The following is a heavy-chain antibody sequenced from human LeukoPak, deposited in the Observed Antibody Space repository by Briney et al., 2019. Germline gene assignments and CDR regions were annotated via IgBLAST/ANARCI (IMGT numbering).Heavy chain of an antibody. CDR1: GFTFSSYA. V-gene: IGHV3-23*01. CDR3: AKEGMYYYDSSGYSDY. D-gene: IGHD3-22*01. CDR2: ISGSGGST. J-gene: IGHJ4*02. Sequence: GGSLRLSCAASGFTFSSYAMSWVRQAPGKGLEWVSAISGSGGSTYYADSVKGRFTISRDNSKNTLYLQMNSLRAEDTAVYYCAKEGMYYYDSSGYSDYWGQGTLVTVSS.